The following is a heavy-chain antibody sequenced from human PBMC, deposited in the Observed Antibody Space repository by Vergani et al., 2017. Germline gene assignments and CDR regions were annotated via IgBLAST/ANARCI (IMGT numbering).Heavy chain of an antibody. CDR1: GFTFSSYG. Sequence: VQLVESGGGLVQPGRSLRLSCAASGFTFSSYGMHWVRQAPGKGLEWVAVIWYDGSNKYYADSVKGRFTISRDNSKNTLYLQMNSLRAEDTAVYYCAKGSSIRRELIGGADYWGQGTLVTVSS. V-gene: IGHV3-33*06. D-gene: IGHD1-26*01. CDR2: IWYDGSNK. J-gene: IGHJ4*02. CDR3: AKGSSIRRELIGGADY.